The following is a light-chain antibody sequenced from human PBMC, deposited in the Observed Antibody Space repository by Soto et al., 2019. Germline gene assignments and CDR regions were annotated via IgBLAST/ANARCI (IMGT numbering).Light chain of an antibody. CDR2: ANN. V-gene: IGLV1-40*01. CDR1: SSNIGAGYD. CDR3: PSDDTILREV. J-gene: IGLJ1*01. Sequence: QSVLTQPPSVSGAPGQRVTISCTGSSSNIGAGYDVHWYQQLPGTAPKLLIYANNNRPSGVPDRFSASKSGTSASLAITGLQADEEADYYCPSDDTILREVFGTGTKLTVL.